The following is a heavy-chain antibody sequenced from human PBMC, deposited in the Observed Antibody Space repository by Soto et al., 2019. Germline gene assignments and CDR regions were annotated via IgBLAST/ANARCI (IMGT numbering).Heavy chain of an antibody. CDR2: MNPGSGDT. CDR3: ARMATFGSLNWFDP. D-gene: IGHD3-16*01. CDR1: GYSFTNND. Sequence: ASVKVSCKASGYSFTNNDVTWVRQATGQGLEWMGWMNPGSGDTGYAQKFQGRVTMTRDISIATAYMELSSLRSDDTAIYYCARMATFGSLNWFDPWGQGTLVTVA. J-gene: IGHJ5*02. V-gene: IGHV1-8*01.